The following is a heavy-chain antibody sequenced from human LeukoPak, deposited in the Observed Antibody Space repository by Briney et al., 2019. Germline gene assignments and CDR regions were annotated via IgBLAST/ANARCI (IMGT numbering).Heavy chain of an antibody. CDR3: ARHPAIGDPVDI. CDR2: IYYSGRT. J-gene: IGHJ3*02. CDR1: GGSISSSSYY. V-gene: IGHV4-39*01. Sequence: KPSETLSPTCTVSGGSISSSSYYWGWIRQPPGKGLEGIGSIYYSGRTYYNPSLKRRVTRSADPSKNQFCLERSCVTPAATAGYYCARHPAIGDPVDIWGQGTMVTVSS. D-gene: IGHD3-22*01.